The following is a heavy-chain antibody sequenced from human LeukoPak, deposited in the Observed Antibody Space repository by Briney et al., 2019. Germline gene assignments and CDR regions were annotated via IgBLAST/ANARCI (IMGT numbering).Heavy chain of an antibody. V-gene: IGHV4-39*01. CDR2: IYYSGST. CDR1: GGSISSTSYS. D-gene: IGHD2-21*02. J-gene: IGHJ6*02. Sequence: PSETLSLTCTVSGGSISSTSYSWSWIRQPPGRGLEWIGTIYYSGSTYYSPSLKSRVSISVDTSKNQFSLKLCNVTAADTAVYYCARLNCGGDCYSYSYYVGMDVWGQGTTVTVSS. CDR3: ARLNCGGDCYSYSYYVGMDV.